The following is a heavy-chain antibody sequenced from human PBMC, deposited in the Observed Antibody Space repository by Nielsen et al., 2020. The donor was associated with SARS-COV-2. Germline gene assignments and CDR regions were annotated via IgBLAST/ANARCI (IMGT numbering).Heavy chain of an antibody. D-gene: IGHD3-16*01. V-gene: IGHV3-74*01. Sequence: GESLTISCAASAFTFSTYWMHWVRQAPGKGLVWVSRINSDGSSTSYADSVKGRFTISRDNAKNTLYLQMNSLRAEDTAVYYCVRGLQVPNGLAHRWGQGTLVTVSS. CDR3: VRGLQVPNGLAHR. J-gene: IGHJ4*02. CDR1: AFTFSTYW. CDR2: INSDGSST.